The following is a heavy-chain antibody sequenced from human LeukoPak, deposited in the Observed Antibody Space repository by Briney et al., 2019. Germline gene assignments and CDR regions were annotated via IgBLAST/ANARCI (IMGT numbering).Heavy chain of an antibody. CDR3: ARSVEMATIPFDS. V-gene: IGHV4-59*08. J-gene: IGHJ4*02. D-gene: IGHD5-24*01. CDR2: IYYSGST. Sequence: PSETLSLTCTVSGGSISSYYWTWIRQPPGKGLEWIGYIYYSGSTNYNPSLKSRVTMSVDMSKSQFSLKLSSVTAADTAVYYCARSVEMATIPFDSWGRGTLVTVSS. CDR1: GGSISSYY.